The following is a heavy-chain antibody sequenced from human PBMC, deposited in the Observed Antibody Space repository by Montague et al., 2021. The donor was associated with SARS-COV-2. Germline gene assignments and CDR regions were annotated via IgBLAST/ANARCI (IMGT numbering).Heavy chain of an antibody. Sequence: SETLSLTCTVYGVSFIDYYWSWIRQPPGKGLEWVGEVMHSEATNYNPSLKSRVTISVDTSKNQFSLRLTSVTAADTAFYYCARDPHDDGSNGTLDLWGQGTLVTVSS. CDR3: ARDPHDDGSNGTLDL. CDR2: VMHSEAT. CDR1: GVSFIDYY. D-gene: IGHD3-10*01. V-gene: IGHV4-34*12. J-gene: IGHJ4*02.